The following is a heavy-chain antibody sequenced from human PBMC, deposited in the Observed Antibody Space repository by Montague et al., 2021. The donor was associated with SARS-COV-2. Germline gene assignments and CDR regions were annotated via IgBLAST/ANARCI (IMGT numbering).Heavy chain of an antibody. V-gene: IGHV4-39*07. D-gene: IGHD3-22*01. CDR1: GGSISSSSYY. J-gene: IGHJ6*02. CDR2: IYYTGST. CDR3: ARDTRIALLGVVTRYGLDV. Sequence: SETLSLTCTVSGGSISSSSYYWGWIRQPPGKGLEWIGSIYYTGSTYYNPSLKSRVTISVDTSKNQFSLKLSSVTAADTAVYYCARDTRIALLGVVTRYGLDVWGQGTTVTVSS.